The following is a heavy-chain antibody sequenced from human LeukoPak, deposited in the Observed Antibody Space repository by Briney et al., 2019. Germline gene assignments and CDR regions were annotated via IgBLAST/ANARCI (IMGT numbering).Heavy chain of an antibody. CDR3: AKIPYGDYVLDYYYYMDV. J-gene: IGHJ6*03. Sequence: GGSLRLSCAASGFTFSDYYMSWIRQAPGKGLEWVSYISSSGSTIYYADSVKGRFTISRDNAKNSLYLQMYSLRAEDTAVYYCAKIPYGDYVLDYYYYMDVWGKGTTVTISS. CDR2: ISSSGSTI. CDR1: GFTFSDYY. D-gene: IGHD4-17*01. V-gene: IGHV3-11*04.